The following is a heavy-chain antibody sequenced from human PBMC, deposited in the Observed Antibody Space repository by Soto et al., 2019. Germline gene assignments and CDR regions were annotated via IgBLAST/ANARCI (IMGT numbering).Heavy chain of an antibody. V-gene: IGHV1-8*01. D-gene: IGHD6-6*01. CDR1: GYTFTSYD. CDR3: ALSRIAARRGRNYFDY. J-gene: IGHJ4*02. Sequence: ASVKVSCKASGYTFTSYDINWVRQATGQGLEWMGWMNPNSGNTGYAQKFQGRVTMTRNTSISTAYMELSSLRSEDTAVYYCALSRIAARRGRNYFDYWGQGTVDTVST. CDR2: MNPNSGNT.